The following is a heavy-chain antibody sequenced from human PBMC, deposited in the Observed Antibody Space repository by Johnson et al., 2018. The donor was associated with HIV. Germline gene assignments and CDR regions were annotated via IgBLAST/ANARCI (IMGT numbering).Heavy chain of an antibody. Sequence: QVQLVESGGGLIQPGGSLTLSCAASGFTFSNYAMHWVRQAPGKGLEWVAVISYDGSNKYYADSVKGRFTISRDNSKNTLYLQMNSLRAEDTAVYYCAKALNYCTGGVCDAFDIWGQGTMVTVSS. CDR3: AKALNYCTGGVCDAFDI. CDR1: GFTFSNYA. D-gene: IGHD2-8*02. CDR2: ISYDGSNK. V-gene: IGHV3-30*04. J-gene: IGHJ3*02.